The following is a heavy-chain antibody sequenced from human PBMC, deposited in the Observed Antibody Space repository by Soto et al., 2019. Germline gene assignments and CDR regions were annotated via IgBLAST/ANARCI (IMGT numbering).Heavy chain of an antibody. D-gene: IGHD2-2*01. Sequence: GASLKVSCKASGYTFTSYYMHWVRQAPGQGLEWMGIINPSGGSTSYAQKFQGRVTMTRDTSTSTVYMELSSLRSEDTAVYYCAREMERYCSSTSCPAGVAYWGQGTLVTVSS. CDR3: AREMERYCSSTSCPAGVAY. CDR1: GYTFTSYY. V-gene: IGHV1-46*01. CDR2: INPSGGST. J-gene: IGHJ4*02.